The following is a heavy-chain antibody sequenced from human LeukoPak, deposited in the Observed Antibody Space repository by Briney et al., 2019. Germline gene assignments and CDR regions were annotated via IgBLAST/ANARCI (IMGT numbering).Heavy chain of an antibody. D-gene: IGHD6-13*01. J-gene: IGHJ4*02. CDR1: AFTFDDYA. Sequence: PGRSLRLSCIASAFTFDDYAMHWVRHGPGKGLETVSSITWNSRVLDYADPVMGRFTISRDNAKNSLYLQMNSLRAEDTALYYCAKGFDSSVWYAFFDSWGQGTLVTVSS. CDR3: AKGFDSSVWYAFFDS. V-gene: IGHV3-9*01. CDR2: ITWNSRVL.